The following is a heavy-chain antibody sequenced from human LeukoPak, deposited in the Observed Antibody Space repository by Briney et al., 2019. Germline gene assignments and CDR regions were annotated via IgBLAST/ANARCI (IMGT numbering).Heavy chain of an antibody. CDR3: ARSIGNSDD. V-gene: IGHV3-74*01. Sequence: GGSLRLCCAASGFTFSSYWMHWVRQAPGKGLMWVSRINSDGSSTSYADSVKGRFTISRDNAKNTLYLQMNSLRVEDAAVYYCARSIGNSDDWGQGTLVTVSS. D-gene: IGHD4-23*01. CDR2: INSDGSST. J-gene: IGHJ4*02. CDR1: GFTFSSYW.